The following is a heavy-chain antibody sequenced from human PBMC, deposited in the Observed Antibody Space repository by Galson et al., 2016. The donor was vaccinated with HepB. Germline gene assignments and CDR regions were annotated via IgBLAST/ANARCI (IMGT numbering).Heavy chain of an antibody. V-gene: IGHV1-69*06. CDR1: GGTFSKSA. D-gene: IGHD4-17*01. Sequence: QSGAEVKKPGSSVRVSCKASGGTFSKSAFTWVRQVPGQGLEWLGGITPASGTVNYAQKFQDRITITADKLTYIVDMELSTLKSEDTAVYYCARGMTTGISPFPHLVYWGQGTLVTVSS. CDR3: ARGMTTGISPFPHLVY. CDR2: ITPASGTV. J-gene: IGHJ4*02.